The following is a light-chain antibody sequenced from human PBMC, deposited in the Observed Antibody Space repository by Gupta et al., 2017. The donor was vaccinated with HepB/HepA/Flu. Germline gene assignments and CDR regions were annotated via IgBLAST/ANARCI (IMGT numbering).Light chain of an antibody. CDR3: QHRLNWPLT. CDR2: DAS. Sequence: DIVLTQSPATLSLSPGERATLSCRASQSVINFLAWYQQKPGQAPRLLIYDASNRATGIPARFSGSGSGTDFILTISSLEPEDFAVYYCQHRLNWPLTFGGGTKVEIK. CDR1: QSVINF. J-gene: IGKJ4*01. V-gene: IGKV3-11*01.